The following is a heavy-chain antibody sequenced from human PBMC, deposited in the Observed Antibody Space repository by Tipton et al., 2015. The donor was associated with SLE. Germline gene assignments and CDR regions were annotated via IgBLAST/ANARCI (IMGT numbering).Heavy chain of an antibody. V-gene: IGHV3-23*01. Sequence: SLRLSCTTSGFTFDNYAMTWLRQTPGKGLEWVPSVSGGGGGAYHADSVKGRFTISRDNSRNTLYVQMNSLRAEDTAVYYCAKVGPAFCGGDCYSDSWGQGILVTVSS. CDR1: GFTFDNYA. CDR2: VSGGGGGA. CDR3: AKVGPAFCGGDCYSDS. D-gene: IGHD2-21*01. J-gene: IGHJ4*02.